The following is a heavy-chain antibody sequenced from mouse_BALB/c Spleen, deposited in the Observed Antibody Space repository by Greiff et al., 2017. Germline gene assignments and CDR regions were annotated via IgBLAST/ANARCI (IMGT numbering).Heavy chain of an antibody. J-gene: IGHJ3*01. CDR1: GYTFTSYY. V-gene: IGHV1S81*02. CDR3: TRSSTAKAWFAY. CDR2: INPSNGGT. D-gene: IGHD1-2*01. Sequence: QVQLQQPGAELVKPGASVKLSCKASGYTFTSYYMSLVKQRPGQGLEWIGGINPSNGGTNFNEKFKSKATLTVDKSSSTAYMQLSSLTSEDSAVYYCTRSSTAKAWFAYWGQGTLVTVSA.